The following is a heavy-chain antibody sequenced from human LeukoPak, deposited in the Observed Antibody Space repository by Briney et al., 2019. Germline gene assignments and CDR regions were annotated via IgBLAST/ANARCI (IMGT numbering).Heavy chain of an antibody. Sequence: GGSLRLSCVASGFTFGKYWMSWVRQAPGKGLEWVSYIDTSSSTVSYADSVKGRFTISRDNSKNTLYLQMNSLRAEDTAVYYCARDPSGRAAAGRGDYWGQGTLVTVSS. V-gene: IGHV3-48*01. CDR2: IDTSSSTV. CDR3: ARDPSGRAAAGRGDY. D-gene: IGHD6-13*01. J-gene: IGHJ4*02. CDR1: GFTFGKYW.